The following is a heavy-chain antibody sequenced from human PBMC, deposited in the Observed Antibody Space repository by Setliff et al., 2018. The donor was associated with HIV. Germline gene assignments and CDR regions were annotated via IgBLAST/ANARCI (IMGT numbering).Heavy chain of an antibody. CDR3: ARGPKISVTYNNYARDNWFDP. CDR1: GGSLSAYS. Sequence: PSETLSLTCAVYGGSLSAYSWTWIRQPPEKGLEWIGEINHSRSTKYNPSLQSRVTRSLDTSKNQFSLKLNSVTAADTAVYYCARGPKISVTYNNYARDNWFDPWGXGTLVTVSS. D-gene: IGHD4-4*01. J-gene: IGHJ5*02. CDR2: INHSRST. V-gene: IGHV4-34*01.